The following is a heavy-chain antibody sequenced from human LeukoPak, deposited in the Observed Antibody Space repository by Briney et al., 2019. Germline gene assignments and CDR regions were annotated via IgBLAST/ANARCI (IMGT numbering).Heavy chain of an antibody. CDR1: GFTFRSYA. D-gene: IGHD3-16*01. V-gene: IGHV3-48*04. J-gene: IGHJ4*02. CDR3: AKDRANWAIDD. Sequence: PGRSLRLSCAASGFTFRSYAMHWVCQAPGKGLEWISYIGGDGIAFYADSVKGRFTASKDDARKSMYLQMNSLRVEDTAVYYCAKDRANWAIDDWGQGTQVTVSS. CDR2: IGGDGIA.